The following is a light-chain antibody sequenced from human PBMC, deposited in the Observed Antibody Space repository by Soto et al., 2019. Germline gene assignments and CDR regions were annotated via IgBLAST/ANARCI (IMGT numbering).Light chain of an antibody. Sequence: DIQMTQSPSTLSASVGDRVTITCRASQSISSWLAWYQQRPGKAPKLLIYDASSLESGVPSRFSGRGSGTQFTLTISSLQPYDFAAYYCQQYNAYSPTFGQGTKVEIK. CDR3: QQYNAYSPT. CDR1: QSISSW. V-gene: IGKV1-5*01. CDR2: DAS. J-gene: IGKJ1*01.